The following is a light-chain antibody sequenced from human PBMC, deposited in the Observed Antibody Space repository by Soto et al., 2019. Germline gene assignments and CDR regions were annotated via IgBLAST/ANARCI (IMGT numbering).Light chain of an antibody. CDR3: QQYGSSPPFT. CDR2: AVS. V-gene: IGKV3-20*01. Sequence: EIVLTQSPATLSLSPGERATLSCRASQSVSSYLAWYQQKPGQAPRLLIYAVSSRATGIPDRFSGSGSGTDFTLTISRLEPEDSAVYYCQQYGSSPPFTFGPGTKVDIK. CDR1: QSVSSY. J-gene: IGKJ3*01.